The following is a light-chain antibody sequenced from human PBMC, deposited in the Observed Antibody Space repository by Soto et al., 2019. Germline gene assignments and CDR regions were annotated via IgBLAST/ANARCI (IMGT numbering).Light chain of an antibody. V-gene: IGKV4-1*01. Sequence: DIVMTQSPDSLAVSLGERATFNCKSSQSLLYSSNNKNYLAWYQQKPGQPPKLFIYWASARESGVPARFSGSGSGTDFTLTISSLQAEDVAVYYCQQYYSTPPTFGGGTKVEI. J-gene: IGKJ4*01. CDR3: QQYYSTPPT. CDR1: QSLLYSSNNKNY. CDR2: WAS.